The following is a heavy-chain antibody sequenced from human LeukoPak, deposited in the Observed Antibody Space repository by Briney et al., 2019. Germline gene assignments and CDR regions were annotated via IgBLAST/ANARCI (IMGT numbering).Heavy chain of an antibody. D-gene: IGHD6-19*01. CDR3: AKDLGTAVAGDGFDY. CDR2: IRYDGSNK. V-gene: IGHV3-30*02. CDR1: GFTFSSYG. Sequence: GGSLRLSCAASGFTFSSYGMHWVRQAPGKGLEWVAFIRYDGSNKYYADSVKGRFTISRDNSKNTLYLQMNSLRAEDTAVYYCAKDLGTAVAGDGFDYWGQGTLVTVSS. J-gene: IGHJ4*02.